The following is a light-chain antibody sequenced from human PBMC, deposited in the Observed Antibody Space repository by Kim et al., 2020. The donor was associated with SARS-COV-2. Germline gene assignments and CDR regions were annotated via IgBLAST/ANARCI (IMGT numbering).Light chain of an antibody. CDR1: QGISNY. CDR3: LQFNDYPRT. CDR2: GSS. V-gene: IGKV1-9*01. Sequence: SSVGDKFTITVRASQGISNYLAWYQQNPGKAPKVLIYGSSTLQTGVPSRFSGSGSGTEFTLTISSLQPEDFATYFCLQFNDYPRTFGQGTKVDIK. J-gene: IGKJ1*01.